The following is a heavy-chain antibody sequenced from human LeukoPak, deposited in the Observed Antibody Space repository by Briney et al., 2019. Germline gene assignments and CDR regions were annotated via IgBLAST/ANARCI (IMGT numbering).Heavy chain of an antibody. D-gene: IGHD2-2*01. Sequence: PSETLSLTCTVSGGSISSSSYYWGWIRQPPGKGLEWIGSIYYSGSTYYNPSLKSRVTIYVDTSKNQFSLKLSSVTAADTAVYYCARREVVPAAPSFPKDYYFDYWGQGTLVTVSS. CDR2: IYYSGST. CDR1: GGSISSSSYY. CDR3: ARREVVPAAPSFPKDYYFDY. J-gene: IGHJ4*02. V-gene: IGHV4-39*01.